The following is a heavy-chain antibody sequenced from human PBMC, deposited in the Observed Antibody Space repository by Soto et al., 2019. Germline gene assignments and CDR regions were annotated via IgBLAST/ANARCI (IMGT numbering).Heavy chain of an antibody. Sequence: GESLKISCKGSGYSFTSYWIGWVRQMPGKGLGWMGIIYPGDSDTRYSPSFQGQVTISADKSISTAYLQWSSLKASDTAMYYCASKYYYDSSGTDAFDIWGQGTMVTVSS. V-gene: IGHV5-51*01. J-gene: IGHJ3*02. CDR2: IYPGDSDT. CDR3: ASKYYYDSSGTDAFDI. CDR1: GYSFTSYW. D-gene: IGHD3-22*01.